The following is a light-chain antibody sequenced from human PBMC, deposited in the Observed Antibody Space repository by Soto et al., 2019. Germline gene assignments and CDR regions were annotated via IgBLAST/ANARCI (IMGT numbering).Light chain of an antibody. J-gene: IGLJ1*01. Sequence: QSVLTQPASVSGSPGQSITISCTGTNTDIGDYNWVSWYQQHPGRGPKLIIYEVTNRHSGVSDRLSGSKPGNTHYLTISGLQNDDEADYFSLSNLRGFGYALRTGNKATV. CDR1: NTDIGDYNW. V-gene: IGLV2-14*01. CDR3: LSNLRGFGYA. CDR2: EVT.